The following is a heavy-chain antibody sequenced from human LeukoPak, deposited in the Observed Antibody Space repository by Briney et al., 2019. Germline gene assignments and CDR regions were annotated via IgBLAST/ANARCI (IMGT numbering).Heavy chain of an antibody. CDR2: IRYDGSNK. CDR3: AKDLYYGDYLGGWDY. CDR1: GFTFCIYG. J-gene: IGHJ4*02. Sequence: GGSLRLSCAASGFTFCIYGMHWVRQAPGKGLEWVAFIRYDGSNKYYADSVKGRFTISRDNSKNTLYLQMNSLRAEDTAVYYCAKDLYYGDYLGGWDYWGQGTLVTVSS. V-gene: IGHV3-30*02. D-gene: IGHD4-17*01.